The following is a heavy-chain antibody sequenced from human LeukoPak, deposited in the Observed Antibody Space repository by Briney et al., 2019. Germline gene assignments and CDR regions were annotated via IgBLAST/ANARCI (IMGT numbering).Heavy chain of an antibody. D-gene: IGHD2-15*01. V-gene: IGHV4-34*01. Sequence: SETLSLTCAVYGGSFSGYYWSWIRQPPGKGLEWIGEINHSGSTNYNPSLKSRVTISVDTSKNQFSLKLSSVTAADTAVYYCARLGYCSGGSCYPRWGSYYYYYMDVWGKGTTVTISS. CDR2: INHSGST. J-gene: IGHJ6*03. CDR3: ARLGYCSGGSCYPRWGSYYYYYMDV. CDR1: GGSFSGYY.